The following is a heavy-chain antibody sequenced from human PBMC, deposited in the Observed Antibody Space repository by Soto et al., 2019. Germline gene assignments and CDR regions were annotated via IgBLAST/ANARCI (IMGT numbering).Heavy chain of an antibody. J-gene: IGHJ4*02. D-gene: IGHD6-13*01. CDR1: GFTFSSYA. V-gene: IGHV3-23*01. CDR3: AKLGFTGIAAAGKFLYFDY. CDR2: ISGSGGST. Sequence: PGGSLRLSCAASGFTFSSYAMSWVRQAPGKGLEWVSAISGSGGSTYYADSVKGRFTISRDNSKNTLYLQMNSLRAEDTAVYYCAKLGFTGIAAAGKFLYFDYWGQGTLVTVSS.